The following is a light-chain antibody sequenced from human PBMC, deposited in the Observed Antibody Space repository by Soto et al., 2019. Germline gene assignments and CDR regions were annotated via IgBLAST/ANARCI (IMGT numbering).Light chain of an antibody. V-gene: IGKV1-27*01. Sequence: DIQMTQSPSSLSASVGDRVIITCRASQGISNSLAWYQQKPGIVPKVLIYAASTLQSGLPSRFSGSGSGTDFTLTISSLQPEDVATYYCQKYNSAPLTCGGGTKVEIK. CDR1: QGISNS. CDR2: AAS. J-gene: IGKJ4*01. CDR3: QKYNSAPLT.